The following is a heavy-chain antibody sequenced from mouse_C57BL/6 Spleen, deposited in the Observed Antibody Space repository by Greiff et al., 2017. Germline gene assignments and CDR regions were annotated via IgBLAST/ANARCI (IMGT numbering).Heavy chain of an antibody. J-gene: IGHJ4*01. Sequence: QVHVKQSGAELVRPGTSVKVSCKASGYAFTNYLIEWVKQRPGQGLEWIGVINPGSGGTNYNEKFKGKATLTADKSSSTAYMQLRSLTSEAAADYCCARSGGIWAIDDWGQGTSVTVSS. V-gene: IGHV1-54*01. CDR3: ARSGGIWAIDD. CDR2: INPGSGGT. CDR1: GYAFTNYL. D-gene: IGHD3-2*02.